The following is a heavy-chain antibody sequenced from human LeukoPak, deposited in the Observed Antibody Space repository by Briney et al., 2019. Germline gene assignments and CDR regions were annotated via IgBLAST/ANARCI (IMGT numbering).Heavy chain of an antibody. CDR2: ISVSGDRT. V-gene: IGHV3-23*01. D-gene: IGHD6-6*01. J-gene: IGHJ4*02. CDR1: GFTFSNFA. CDR3: AKQSTARSLGE. Sequence: GGSLRLSCAASGFTFSNFAMSWLRQAPWKGLEWVSGISVSGDRTYYADSVRGRFTIPRGNSKNTLYLQMNNLRGDDTAVYYCAKQSTARSLGEGGQGTLVTVSS.